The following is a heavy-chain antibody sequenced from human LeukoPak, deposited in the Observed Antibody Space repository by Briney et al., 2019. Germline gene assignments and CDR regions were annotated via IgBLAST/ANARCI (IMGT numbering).Heavy chain of an antibody. CDR2: IYYSGST. J-gene: IGHJ4*02. D-gene: IGHD5-24*01. V-gene: IGHV4-39*07. Sequence: SETLSLTCTVSGDSISTSSYYWGWIRQPPGKGLEWIGSIYYSGSTHYNPSLKSRVTMSLDTSKNQSSLKLSSVTAADTAVYYCARDGEMATIENYFEYWGQGTLVTVSS. CDR1: GDSISTSSYY. CDR3: ARDGEMATIENYFEY.